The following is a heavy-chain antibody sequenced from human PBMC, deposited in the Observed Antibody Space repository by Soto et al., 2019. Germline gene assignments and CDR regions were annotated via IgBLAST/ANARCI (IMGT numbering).Heavy chain of an antibody. J-gene: IGHJ6*02. V-gene: IGHV5-51*01. CDR3: ARQQRWLQLVPSYGMDV. CDR2: IYPRDSDT. CDR1: GYSFTDYW. Sequence: GESLKISCKGSGYSFTDYWIAWVRQMPGKGLEWMGIIYPRDSDTRYSPSFQGQVTISADKSISTAYLQWSSLKASDTAMYYCARQQRWLQLVPSYGMDVWGQGTTVTV. D-gene: IGHD5-12*01.